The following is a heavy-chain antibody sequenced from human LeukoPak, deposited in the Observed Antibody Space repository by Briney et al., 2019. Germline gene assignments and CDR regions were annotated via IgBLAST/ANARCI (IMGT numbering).Heavy chain of an antibody. Sequence: GASVKVSCKASGGTFSSYAISWVRQAPGQGLEWMGGIIPIFGTANYAQKFQGRVTITADESTSTAYMELSSLRSEDTAVYYCARGRYNWNYGPGSFDYWGQGTLVTVSS. D-gene: IGHD1-7*01. CDR1: GGTFSSYA. CDR2: IIPIFGTA. CDR3: ARGRYNWNYGPGSFDY. J-gene: IGHJ4*02. V-gene: IGHV1-69*13.